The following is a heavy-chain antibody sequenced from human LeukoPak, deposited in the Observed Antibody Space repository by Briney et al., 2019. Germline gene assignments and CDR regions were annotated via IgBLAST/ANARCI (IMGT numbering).Heavy chain of an antibody. J-gene: IGHJ1*01. Sequence: SVKVSCKASGGTFISYAISWVRQAPGQGLEWMGGIIPIFGTANHAQKFQGRVTMTTDTSTSTAYMELSRLRSDDTAVFYCARGYYDSSDFEYFQHWGQGTLVTVSS. CDR2: IIPIFGTA. D-gene: IGHD3-22*01. CDR3: ARGYYDSSDFEYFQH. CDR1: GGTFISYA. V-gene: IGHV1-69*05.